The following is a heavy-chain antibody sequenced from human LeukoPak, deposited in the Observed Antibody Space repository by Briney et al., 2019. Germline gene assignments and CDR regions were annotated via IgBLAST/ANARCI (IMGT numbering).Heavy chain of an antibody. D-gene: IGHD6-19*01. CDR1: GFTFSSYS. CDR2: ISSSSSTI. J-gene: IGHJ4*02. CDR3: AGDKTTGGWYEIDY. V-gene: IGHV3-48*01. Sequence: GGSLRLSCAASGFTFSSYSMNWVRQAPGKGLEWVSYISSSSSTIYYADSVKGRFTISRDNAKNTVSLQMNSLRAEDTAVYYCAGDKTTGGWYEIDYWGQGTLVTVSS.